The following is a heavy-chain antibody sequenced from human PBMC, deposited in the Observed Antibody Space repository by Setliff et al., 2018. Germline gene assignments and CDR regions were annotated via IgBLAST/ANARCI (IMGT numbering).Heavy chain of an antibody. J-gene: IGHJ5*02. Sequence: GGSLRLSCAASGFTFSSYAMTWVRQAPGKGLEWVSAIRGSGDATSYADSVKGRFTISRDNSRNSLYLQMNSLRVEDTASYYCARDPNGDYVGAFDPWGQGILVTVSS. CDR2: IRGSGDAT. CDR1: GFTFSSYA. V-gene: IGHV3-23*01. D-gene: IGHD4-17*01. CDR3: ARDPNGDYVGAFDP.